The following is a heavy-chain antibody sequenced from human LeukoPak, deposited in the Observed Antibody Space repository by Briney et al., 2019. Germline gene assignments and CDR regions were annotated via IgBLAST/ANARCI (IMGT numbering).Heavy chain of an antibody. J-gene: IGHJ5*02. V-gene: IGHV4-38-2*02. CDR3: ARAGSSRVYNWFDP. CDR2: IYHSGST. CDR1: GYSISSGYY. D-gene: IGHD6-6*01. Sequence: SETLSLTCTVSGYSISSGYYWGWIRQPPGKGLEWIGSIYHSGSTYYNPSLKSRVTISVDTSKNQFSLKLSSVTAADTAVYYCARAGSSRVYNWFDPWGQGTLVTVSS.